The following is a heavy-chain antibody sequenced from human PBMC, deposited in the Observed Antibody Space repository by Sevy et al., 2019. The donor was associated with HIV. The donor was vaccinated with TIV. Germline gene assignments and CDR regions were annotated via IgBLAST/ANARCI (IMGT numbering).Heavy chain of an antibody. J-gene: IGHJ6*02. D-gene: IGHD2-2*03. Sequence: ASVKVSCKASGYTFTGYYMHWVRQATGQGLEWMGRINPNSGGTNYAQKFQGRVTMTRDTSISTAYMELSRLRSDDTAVYYCARDGDCSSTSCWTDYSTNYYYGMDVWGQGTTVTVSS. V-gene: IGHV1-2*06. CDR2: INPNSGGT. CDR1: GYTFTGYY. CDR3: ARDGDCSSTSCWTDYSTNYYYGMDV.